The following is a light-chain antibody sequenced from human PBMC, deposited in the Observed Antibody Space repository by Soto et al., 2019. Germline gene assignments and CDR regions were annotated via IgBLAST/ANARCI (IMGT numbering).Light chain of an antibody. CDR2: GAS. CDR3: QQYGSSPST. V-gene: IGKV3-20*01. CDR1: QSVNSDY. J-gene: IGKJ1*01. Sequence: EIVLTQSPGTLSLSPGERATLSCRASQSVNSDYLAWFQQKPGQAPRLLIYGASTRTTGIPDRFSGSGSGTDFTLTISRLEPEDFAVYYCQQYGSSPSTFGQGTKVDI.